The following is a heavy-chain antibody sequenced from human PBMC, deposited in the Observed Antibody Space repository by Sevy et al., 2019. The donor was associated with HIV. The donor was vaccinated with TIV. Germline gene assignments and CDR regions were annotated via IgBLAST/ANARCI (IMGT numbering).Heavy chain of an antibody. CDR1: GFDFREYA. V-gene: IGHV3-23*01. D-gene: IGHD3-22*01. Sequence: GGSLRLSCGASGFDFREYAMHWVRQAPGKGLEWVSAISGSGGSTYYADSVKGRFTISRDNSKNTLYLQMNSLRAEDTAVYYCAKEYYYDSSGSVGAFDIWGQGTMVTVSS. CDR3: AKEYYYDSSGSVGAFDI. CDR2: ISGSGGST. J-gene: IGHJ3*02.